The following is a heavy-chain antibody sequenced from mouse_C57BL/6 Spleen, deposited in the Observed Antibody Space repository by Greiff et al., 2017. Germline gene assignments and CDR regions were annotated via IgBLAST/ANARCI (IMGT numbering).Heavy chain of an antibody. D-gene: IGHD5-5*01. V-gene: IGHV5-17*01. Sequence: EVQLVESGGGLVKPGGSLKLSCAASGFTFSDYGMHWVRQAPEKGLEWVAYISSGSSTIYYADTVKGRFTISRDNAKNTLFLQMTSLRSEDTAMYYCARGLPHWGQGTLVTVSA. J-gene: IGHJ3*01. CDR3: ARGLPH. CDR1: GFTFSDYG. CDR2: ISSGSSTI.